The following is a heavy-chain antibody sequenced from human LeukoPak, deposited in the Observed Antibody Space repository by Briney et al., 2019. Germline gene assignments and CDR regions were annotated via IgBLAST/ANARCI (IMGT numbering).Heavy chain of an antibody. J-gene: IGHJ4*02. V-gene: IGHV3-15*01. Sequence: GESLRLSCVVSGFTFSDAWMSWVRQAPGKGPEWVGRIKSKTDRGTTDYAAPVKGRFTISRDDSKNTLYLQMNSLRIEDTAVYYCTTGFSTGNWGQGTLVTVSS. CDR2: IKSKTDRGTT. CDR3: TTGFSTGN. D-gene: IGHD4-17*01. CDR1: GFTFSDAW.